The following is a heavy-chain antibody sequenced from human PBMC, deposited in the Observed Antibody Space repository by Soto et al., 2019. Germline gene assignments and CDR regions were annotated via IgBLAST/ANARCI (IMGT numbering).Heavy chain of an antibody. CDR3: SGGVRDAF. Sequence: EVHLVESGGGLVQTGGSLRLSCAIFESTVSRDWMNWVRQAPGKGLEWVAHITQEGREKYYVDSVKGRFTISRNNAKKLLYLQTHSIRLWYPAMYSCSGGVRDAFWGQGTLVTVSS. CDR2: ITQEGREK. V-gene: IGHV3-7*01. J-gene: IGHJ4*02. CDR1: ESTVSRDW. D-gene: IGHD1-26*01.